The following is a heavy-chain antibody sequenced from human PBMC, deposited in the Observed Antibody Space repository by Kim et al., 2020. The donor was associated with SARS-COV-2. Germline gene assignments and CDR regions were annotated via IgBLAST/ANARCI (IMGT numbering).Heavy chain of an antibody. Sequence: GGSLRLSCAASGFTFSNAWMSWVRQAPGKGLEWVGRIKSKTDGGTTDYAAPVKGRFTIPRDDSKNTLYLQMNSLKTEDTAGYYCTTDGAPGRGGYFDWLLWGDSDYWGQGTLVTVSS. CDR2: IKSKTDGGTT. D-gene: IGHD3-9*01. CDR1: GFTFSNAW. V-gene: IGHV3-15*01. CDR3: TTDGAPGRGGYFDWLLWGDSDY. J-gene: IGHJ4*02.